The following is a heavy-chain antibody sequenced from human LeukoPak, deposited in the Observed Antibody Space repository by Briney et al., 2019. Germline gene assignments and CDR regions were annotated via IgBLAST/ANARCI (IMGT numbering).Heavy chain of an antibody. D-gene: IGHD1-26*01. Sequence: GGSLRLSCAASGFTFSSYGMHWVRQAPGKGLEWVAFIRYDGSNKYYADSVKGRFTISRDNSKNTLYLQMNSLRAEDTAVYYCAKGYYAEYYFDYWGQGTLVTVSS. CDR3: AKGYYAEYYFDY. V-gene: IGHV3-30*02. CDR1: GFTFSSYG. CDR2: IRYDGSNK. J-gene: IGHJ4*02.